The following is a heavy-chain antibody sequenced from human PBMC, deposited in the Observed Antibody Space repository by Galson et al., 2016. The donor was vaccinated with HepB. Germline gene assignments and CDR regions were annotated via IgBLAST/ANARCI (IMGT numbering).Heavy chain of an antibody. D-gene: IGHD2-2*01. V-gene: IGHV3-11*06. CDR2: ISSTNTYI. CDR3: ARGFCSSASCSNFDL. J-gene: IGHJ4*02. Sequence: SLRLSCAASGFTFIHYYMTWIRQAPGRGLEWISLISSTNTYIRYSESLNGRFTISRDNAHNSVSLQMDNLGVDDTAIYYCARGFCSSASCSNFDLWGQGTRVTVSS. CDR1: GFTFIHYY.